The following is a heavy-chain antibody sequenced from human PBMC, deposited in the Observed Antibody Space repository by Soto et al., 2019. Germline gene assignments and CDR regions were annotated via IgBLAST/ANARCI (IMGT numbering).Heavy chain of an antibody. Sequence: QVQLRESGPGLMKPSETLSLTCTVSGGSFSSYYWTWIRQPPGKELEWIAYIHYSGGTNYSPSLKRLVTLAIDTSKNQFSLKLNSVTAADTAVYYCVRDTGMGLGAFDIWGQGTMVTVSS. V-gene: IGHV4-59*03. CDR3: VRDTGMGLGAFDI. CDR1: GGSFSSYY. D-gene: IGHD5-18*01. J-gene: IGHJ3*02. CDR2: IHYSGGT.